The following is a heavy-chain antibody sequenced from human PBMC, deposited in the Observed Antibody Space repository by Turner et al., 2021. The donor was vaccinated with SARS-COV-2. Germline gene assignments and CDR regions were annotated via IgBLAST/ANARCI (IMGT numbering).Heavy chain of an antibody. D-gene: IGHD2-21*01. V-gene: IGHV1-2*02. CDR3: ARRQLGWGLIDY. J-gene: IGHJ4*02. CDR1: GYTFSDYY. Sequence: QVQLVQSGAEVKIPGASLKVSCKASGYTFSDYYIHWVRQAPGQGLEWMGWINPNTGDATSAQKFQGRVTMTRDTSINTAYVDLSRLRSDDTAVYYCARRQLGWGLIDYWGQGTLVTVSS. CDR2: INPNTGDA.